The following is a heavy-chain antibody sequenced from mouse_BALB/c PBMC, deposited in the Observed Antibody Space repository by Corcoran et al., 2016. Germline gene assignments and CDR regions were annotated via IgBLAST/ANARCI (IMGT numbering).Heavy chain of an antibody. V-gene: IGHV14-3*02. CDR1: GFNIKDTG. Sequence: EVQLRQSGTELVKPGSSVKLSCTAAGFNIKDTGMHWGKQRPEQGLEWIGRIDPANGNTKYDPKFQGKATITADTASNTAYLQLSSLTSEDTAVYYCAIWDCYFDVWGAGPTVTVSS. CDR2: IDPANGNT. CDR3: AIWDCYFDV. D-gene: IGHD4-1*01. J-gene: IGHJ1*01.